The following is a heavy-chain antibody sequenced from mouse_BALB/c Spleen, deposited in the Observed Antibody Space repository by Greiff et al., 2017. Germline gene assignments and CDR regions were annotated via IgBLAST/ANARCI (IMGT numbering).Heavy chain of an antibody. J-gene: IGHJ1*01. Sequence: EVQLQQSGPELVKPGASVKISCKASGYTFTDYNMHWVKQSHGKSLEWIGYIYPYNGGTGYNQKFKSKATLTVDNSSSTAYMELRSLTSEDSAVYYCAREAKWYFDVWGAGTTVTVSS. CDR1: GYTFTDYN. CDR2: IYPYNGGT. CDR3: AREAKWYFDV. V-gene: IGHV1S29*02. D-gene: IGHD1-1*01.